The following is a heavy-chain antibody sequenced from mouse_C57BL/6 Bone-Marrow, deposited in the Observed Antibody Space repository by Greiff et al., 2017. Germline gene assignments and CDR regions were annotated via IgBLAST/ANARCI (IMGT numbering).Heavy chain of an antibody. V-gene: IGHV14-4*01. CDR2: IDPENGDT. CDR1: GFNIKDDY. Sequence: VQLQQSGAELVRPGASVKLSCTASGFNIKDDYMHWVKQRPEQGLEWIGWIDPENGDTEYASKFQGKATITADTSSNTAYLQLSSLTSEDTAVYYCTTWDGYYDFAYWGQGTLVTVSA. J-gene: IGHJ3*01. CDR3: TTWDGYYDFAY. D-gene: IGHD2-3*01.